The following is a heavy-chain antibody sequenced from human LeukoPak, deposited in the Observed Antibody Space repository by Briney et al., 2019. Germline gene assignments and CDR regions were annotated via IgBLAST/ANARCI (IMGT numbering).Heavy chain of an antibody. J-gene: IGHJ4*02. Sequence: PSETLSLTCNVSGYSISSGYYWGWIRQPPGKGLEGIGSIYHSGSDHYNPSLKSRVTISVDTSKNQFSLNLSSVTAADTAVYYCARGAAVVTPASAIDYWGQGTLVTVSS. CDR1: GYSISSGYY. CDR2: IYHSGSD. V-gene: IGHV4-38-2*02. D-gene: IGHD4-23*01. CDR3: ARGAAVVTPASAIDY.